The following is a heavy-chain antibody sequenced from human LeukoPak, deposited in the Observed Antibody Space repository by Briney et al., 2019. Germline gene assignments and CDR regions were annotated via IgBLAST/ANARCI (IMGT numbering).Heavy chain of an antibody. CDR1: GGTFSSYA. CDR3: APRYSSSWYALDY. V-gene: IGHV1-69*05. D-gene: IGHD6-13*01. CDR2: IIPIFGTA. Sequence: PVKVSCKGSGGTFSSYAISWVRQAPGQGLEWMGGIIPIFGTANYAQKFQGRVTITTDESTSTAYMELSSLRSEDTAVYYCAPRYSSSWYALDYWGQGTLVTVSS. J-gene: IGHJ4*02.